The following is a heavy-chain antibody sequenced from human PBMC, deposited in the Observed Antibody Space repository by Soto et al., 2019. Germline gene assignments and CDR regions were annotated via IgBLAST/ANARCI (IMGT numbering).Heavy chain of an antibody. CDR2: ISYDGSNK. D-gene: IGHD3-10*01. J-gene: IGHJ4*02. Sequence: LRLSCAASGFTFTNYWMMWIRQAPGKGLEWVAVISYDGSNKYYADSVKGRFTISRDNSKNTLYLQMNSLRAEDTAVYYCAKDRKTYYYGSGSYPDYWGQGTLVTISS. CDR1: GFTFTNYW. V-gene: IGHV3-30*18. CDR3: AKDRKTYYYGSGSYPDY.